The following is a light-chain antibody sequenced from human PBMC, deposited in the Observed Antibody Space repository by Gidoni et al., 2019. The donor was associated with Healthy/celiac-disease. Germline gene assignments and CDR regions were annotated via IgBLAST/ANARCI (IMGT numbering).Light chain of an antibody. CDR1: SLRSYY. Sequence: SSELTQDPAVSVALGQTVRITCQGDSLRSYYASSYQQKPGQAPVLVSYGKNNRPSGIPDRFSGSSSGNTASLTITGAQAEDEADYYCNSRDSSGNHVVFGGGTKLTVL. J-gene: IGLJ2*01. CDR2: GKN. V-gene: IGLV3-19*01. CDR3: NSRDSSGNHVV.